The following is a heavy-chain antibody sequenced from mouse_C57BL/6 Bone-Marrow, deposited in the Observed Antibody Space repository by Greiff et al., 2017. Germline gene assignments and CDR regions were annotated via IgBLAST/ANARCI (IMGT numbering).Heavy chain of an antibody. CDR2: ISYDGSN. D-gene: IGHD1-1*01. J-gene: IGHJ3*01. CDR1: GYSITSGYY. CDR3: AREEDYYGSSYGFAY. V-gene: IGHV3-6*01. Sequence: VQLKESGPGLVKPSQSLSLTCSVTGYSITSGYYWNWLRQFPGNKLEWMGYISYDGSNNYNPSLKNRISITRDTSKNQFFLKLNSVTTEDTATYYCAREEDYYGSSYGFAYWGQGTLVTVSA.